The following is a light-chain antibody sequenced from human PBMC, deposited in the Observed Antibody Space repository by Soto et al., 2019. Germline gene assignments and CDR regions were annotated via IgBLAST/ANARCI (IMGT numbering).Light chain of an antibody. CDR1: QGISSD. CDR3: LQHNNYPRT. V-gene: IGKV1-17*03. Sequence: IQMTQSPPALSASVGDGVTITCRASQGISSDLAWFQQKPGQVPKRLIYSASSLQSGVPSRFSGSGSGTDFTLTICNLQPEDSATYYCLQHNNYPRTFGQGTKVEIK. CDR2: SAS. J-gene: IGKJ1*01.